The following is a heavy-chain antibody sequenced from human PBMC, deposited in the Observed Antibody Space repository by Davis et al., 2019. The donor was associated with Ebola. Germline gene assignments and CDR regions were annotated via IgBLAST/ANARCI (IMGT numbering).Heavy chain of an antibody. V-gene: IGHV3-53*04. J-gene: IGHJ4*01. CDR2: IYSGGST. D-gene: IGHD4-17*01. CDR1: GFIVNYNY. Sequence: GGSLRLSCAASGFIVNYNYMTWVRQAPGKGLEWVSIIYSGGSTYYADSVKGRFTFSRNNSMNTLYLQMSSLKPDDTAMYYCVRMSTVISPFESWGLGTLVIVSS. CDR3: VRMSTVISPFES.